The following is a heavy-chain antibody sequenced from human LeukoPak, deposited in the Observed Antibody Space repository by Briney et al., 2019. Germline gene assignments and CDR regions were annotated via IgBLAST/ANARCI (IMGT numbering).Heavy chain of an antibody. CDR2: IKQDGSAK. V-gene: IGHV3-7*04. Sequence: GGSLRLSCAASELTLSRNWMNWVRQAPGKGLEWVANIKQDGSAKYYANSVKGRFTISRDDAKNSLYLEMNSLRAEDTAVYYCAGGGGWVFDFWGQGTLVTVSS. J-gene: IGHJ4*02. CDR3: AGGGGWVFDF. CDR1: ELTLSRNW. D-gene: IGHD6-19*01.